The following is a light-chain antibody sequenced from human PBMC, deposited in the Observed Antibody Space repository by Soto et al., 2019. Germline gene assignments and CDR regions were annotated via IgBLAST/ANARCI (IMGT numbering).Light chain of an antibody. CDR2: ENS. V-gene: IGLV1-51*01. CDR1: RSNIGVNY. Sequence: QSVLTQPPSVSAAPGQKVTISCSGTRSNIGVNYVSWYQQHVPGTVPKLLSYENSQRPSGIPDRFSASKSGTTATLAITGLQTGDEADYYCATWDTSLSGEVFGSGTKVTVL. CDR3: ATWDTSLSGEV. J-gene: IGLJ1*01.